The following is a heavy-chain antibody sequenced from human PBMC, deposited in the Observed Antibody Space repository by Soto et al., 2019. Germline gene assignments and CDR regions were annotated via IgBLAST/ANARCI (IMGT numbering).Heavy chain of an antibody. CDR3: ARELVAQIVDY. Sequence: QVQLVQSGAEVKKPGASVKVSCKASGYTFISYGISWVRQAPGQGLEWMGWISGYNGNTKYAHKLQGRGTMTTDTSTSTAYMEMRSLRSDDPAVDYCARELVAQIVDYWGQGTLVTVSS. J-gene: IGHJ4*02. V-gene: IGHV1-18*01. D-gene: IGHD2-15*01. CDR2: ISGYNGNT. CDR1: GYTFISYG.